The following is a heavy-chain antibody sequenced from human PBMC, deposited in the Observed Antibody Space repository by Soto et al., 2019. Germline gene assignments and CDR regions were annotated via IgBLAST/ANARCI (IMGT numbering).Heavy chain of an antibody. D-gene: IGHD2-15*01. CDR2: IYHSGST. J-gene: IGHJ5*02. V-gene: IGHV4-38-2*01. CDR3: ARGGIAVLVDVPHCFDP. CDR1: GYSISSGYY. Sequence: LSLTCAVSGYSISSGYYWGWIRQPPGKGLDWIGSIYHSGSTYYNPSLKSRVTISVDTSKNQFSLKLTSVTAADTAVYYCARGGIAVLVDVPHCFDPWGQGTLVTVSS.